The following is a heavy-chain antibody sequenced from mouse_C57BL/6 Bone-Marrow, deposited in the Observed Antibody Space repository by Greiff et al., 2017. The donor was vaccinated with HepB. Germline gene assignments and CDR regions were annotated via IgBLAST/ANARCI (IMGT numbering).Heavy chain of an antibody. Sequence: EVKLVESGGGLVKPGGSLKLSCAASGFTFSSYAMSWVRQTPEKRLEWVATISDGGSYTYYPDNVKGRFTISRDNAKNNLYLQMSHLKSEDTAIYYCARDNYGSSYGYFDVWGTGTTVTVSS. J-gene: IGHJ1*03. D-gene: IGHD1-1*01. CDR3: ARDNYGSSYGYFDV. CDR2: ISDGGSYT. V-gene: IGHV5-4*01. CDR1: GFTFSSYA.